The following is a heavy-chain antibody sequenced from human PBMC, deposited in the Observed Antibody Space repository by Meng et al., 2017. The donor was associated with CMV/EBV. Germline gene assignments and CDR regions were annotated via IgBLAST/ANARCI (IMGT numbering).Heavy chain of an antibody. V-gene: IGHV1-2*02. Sequence: GGSLRLSCKASGYTFTGYYMHWMRQAPGQGLEWMGWINPNSGGTNYAQKFQGRVTMTRDTSISTAYMELRSLRSDDTAVYYCAREGLARHCSSTSCPRDYYYGMDVWGQGTTVTVSS. CDR1: GYTFTGYY. D-gene: IGHD2-2*01. CDR2: INPNSGGT. CDR3: AREGLARHCSSTSCPRDYYYGMDV. J-gene: IGHJ6*02.